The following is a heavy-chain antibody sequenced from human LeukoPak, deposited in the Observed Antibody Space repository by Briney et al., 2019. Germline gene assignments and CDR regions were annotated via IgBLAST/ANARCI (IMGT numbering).Heavy chain of an antibody. Sequence: GASVKVSCKASGYTFTGYYMHWVRQAPGQGLEWMGWINPYNGNTNYAQKLQGRVTMTTDTSTSTAYMELRSLRSDDTAVYYCARDSYCSSTSCSPENWFDPWGQGTLVTVSS. CDR1: GYTFTGYY. D-gene: IGHD2-2*01. V-gene: IGHV1-18*04. CDR3: ARDSYCSSTSCSPENWFDP. CDR2: INPYNGNT. J-gene: IGHJ5*02.